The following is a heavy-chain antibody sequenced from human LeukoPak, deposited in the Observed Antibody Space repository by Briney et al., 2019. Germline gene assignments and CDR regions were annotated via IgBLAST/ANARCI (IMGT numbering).Heavy chain of an antibody. V-gene: IGHV3-30*04. CDR1: GFTFSSYA. J-gene: IGHJ4*02. Sequence: GGSLRLSCAAPGFTFSSYAMHWVRQAPGKGLEGVAVISYDGSNKYYADSVKGRFTISRDNSKNTLYLQMNSLRAEDTAVYYCARDRTPLRRFGELFDYWGQGTLVTVSS. CDR3: ARDRTPLRRFGELFDY. D-gene: IGHD3-10*01. CDR2: ISYDGSNK.